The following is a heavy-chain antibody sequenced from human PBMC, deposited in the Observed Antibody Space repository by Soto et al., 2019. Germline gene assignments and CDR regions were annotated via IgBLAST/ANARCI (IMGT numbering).Heavy chain of an antibody. CDR3: ATSYGSGYRAFDY. CDR2: VNPILSMS. V-gene: IGHV1-69*02. CDR1: GYTFSFYT. D-gene: IGHD3-10*01. J-gene: IGHJ4*02. Sequence: SVKVSCKACGYTFSFYTINCVRQAPGLGLEWMGRVNPILSMSNYAQKFQGRVTMTADKSTSTAYMELRSLRSEDTAFYYCATSYGSGYRAFDYWGQGALVTVSS.